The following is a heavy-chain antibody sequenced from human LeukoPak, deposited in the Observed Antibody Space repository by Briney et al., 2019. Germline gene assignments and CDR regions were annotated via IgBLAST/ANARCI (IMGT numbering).Heavy chain of an antibody. Sequence: ASVKVSCNPSGYTFTGYFIHWGRQAPGQGLEWMGWINPSSGGTNYPQKFQGRVTMTRDTSLSTAYMELSELRSDDTAVYYCARGVVAATFYYYMDVWGKGTTVTVSS. J-gene: IGHJ6*03. CDR2: INPSSGGT. D-gene: IGHD2-15*01. V-gene: IGHV1-2*02. CDR1: GYTFTGYF. CDR3: ARGVVAATFYYYMDV.